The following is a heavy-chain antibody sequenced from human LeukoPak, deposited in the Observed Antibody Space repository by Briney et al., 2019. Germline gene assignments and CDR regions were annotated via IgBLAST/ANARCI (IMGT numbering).Heavy chain of an antibody. V-gene: IGHV4-30-2*01. CDR2: IYHSGST. CDR1: GGSISSGGYS. CDR3: ARGGPGYCTNGVCPTRRRFDY. Sequence: PSETLSLTCAVSGGSISSGGYSWSWIRQPPGKGLEWIGYIYHSGSTYYNPSLKSRVTISVDRSKNQFSLKLSSVTAADTAVYYCARGGPGYCTNGVCPTRRRFDYWGQGTLVTVSS. J-gene: IGHJ4*02. D-gene: IGHD2-8*01.